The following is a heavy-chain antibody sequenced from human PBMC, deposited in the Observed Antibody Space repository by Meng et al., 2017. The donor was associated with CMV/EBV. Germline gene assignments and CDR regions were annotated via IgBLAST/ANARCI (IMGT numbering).Heavy chain of an antibody. D-gene: IGHD1-20*01. CDR1: GGSISSSSYY. J-gene: IGHJ5*02. V-gene: IGHV4-39*07. CDR2: IYYSGST. CDR3: AREPDHYNWNRNSAHNWFDP. Sequence: SETLSLTCTVSGGSISSSSYYWGWIRQPPGKGLEWIGSIYYSGSTYYNPSLKSRVTISVDTSKNQFSLKLSSVTAADTAVHYCAREPDHYNWNRNSAHNWFDPWGQGTLVTVSS.